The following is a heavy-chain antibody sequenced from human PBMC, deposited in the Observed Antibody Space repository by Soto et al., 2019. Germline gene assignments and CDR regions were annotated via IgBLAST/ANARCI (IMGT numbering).Heavy chain of an antibody. CDR3: ASRDPGTSVDY. CDR2: VYYSGST. J-gene: IGHJ4*02. V-gene: IGHV4-59*08. Sequence: PSETLSLPCTVTGDSVSSYYWSWMRQPPGKGLECMGYVYYSGSTNYNPSLKSRVTISLDKSENQFSLKVTSLTAADTAVYYCASRDPGTSVDYWGQGTLVTAPQ. CDR1: GDSVSSYY. D-gene: IGHD1-7*01.